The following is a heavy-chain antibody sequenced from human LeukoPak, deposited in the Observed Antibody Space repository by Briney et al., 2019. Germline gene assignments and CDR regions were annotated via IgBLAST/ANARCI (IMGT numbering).Heavy chain of an antibody. D-gene: IGHD3-3*01. V-gene: IGHV3-23*01. CDR1: GFTFSSYA. CDR2: ISGNGDTT. CDR3: AKEPSHYDFWSGYHMDYFDY. J-gene: IGHJ4*02. Sequence: GGSLRLSCAASGFTFSSYAMNWVRQAPGKGLEWVSGISGNGDTTYYADSVKGRFTISRDNSKNTLYLQMNSLRAEDTAVYYCAKEPSHYDFWSGYHMDYFDYWGQGTLVTVSS.